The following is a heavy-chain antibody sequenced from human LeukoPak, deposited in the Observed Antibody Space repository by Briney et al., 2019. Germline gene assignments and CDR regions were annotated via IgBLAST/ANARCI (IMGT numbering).Heavy chain of an antibody. CDR3: ARAGGFGEFTYYYYGMDV. CDR1: GYTFTSYG. Sequence: ASVKVSCKASGYTFTSYGINWVRQATGQGLEWMGWMNPNSGNTGYAQKFQGRVTMTRNTSISTAYMELSSLRSEDTAVYYCARAGGFGEFTYYYYGMDVWGQGTTVTVSS. J-gene: IGHJ6*02. D-gene: IGHD3-10*01. V-gene: IGHV1-8*01. CDR2: MNPNSGNT.